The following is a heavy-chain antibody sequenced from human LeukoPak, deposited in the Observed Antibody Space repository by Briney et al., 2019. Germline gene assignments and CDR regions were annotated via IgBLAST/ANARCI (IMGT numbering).Heavy chain of an antibody. V-gene: IGHV3-74*01. Sequence: GGSQRLSCAASGFTFSRHWMHWVRQAPGKGLAWVSRISGDGSSTSYADSVKGRFTIYRDNAKNTMYLQMNSLTVEDTAVYYCVRTTYGPEYWGQGTLDTVSS. CDR1: GFTFSRHW. CDR2: ISGDGSST. CDR3: VRTTYGPEY. J-gene: IGHJ4*02. D-gene: IGHD1-1*01.